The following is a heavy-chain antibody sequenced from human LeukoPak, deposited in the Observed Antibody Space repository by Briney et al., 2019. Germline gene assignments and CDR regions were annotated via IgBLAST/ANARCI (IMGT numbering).Heavy chain of an antibody. J-gene: IGHJ6*03. CDR2: ISWNSGSI. D-gene: IGHD2-2*01. CDR3: AKDGRYCSSTSCYGEGYYYMDV. V-gene: IGHV3-9*01. CDR1: GFTFDDYA. Sequence: GGSLRLSCAASGFTFDDYAMHWFRQAPGKGLEWVSGISWNSGSIGYADSVKGRFTIPRDNAKNSLYLQMNSLRAEDTALYYCAKDGRYCSSTSCYGEGYYYMDVWGKGTTVTVSS.